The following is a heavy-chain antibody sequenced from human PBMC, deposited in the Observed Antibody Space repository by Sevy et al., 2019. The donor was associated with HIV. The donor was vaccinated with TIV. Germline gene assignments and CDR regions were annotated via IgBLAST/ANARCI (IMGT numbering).Heavy chain of an antibody. V-gene: IGHV3-30*04. CDR2: ISYDGSNK. Sequence: GGSLRLSCAASGLTFSSYAMHWVRQAPGKGLEWVAVISYDGSNKYYADSVKGRFTISRDNSKNTLYLQMNSLRAEDTAVYYCARVGWFGELGDAFDIWGQGTMVTVSS. D-gene: IGHD3-10*01. CDR1: GLTFSSYA. CDR3: ARVGWFGELGDAFDI. J-gene: IGHJ3*02.